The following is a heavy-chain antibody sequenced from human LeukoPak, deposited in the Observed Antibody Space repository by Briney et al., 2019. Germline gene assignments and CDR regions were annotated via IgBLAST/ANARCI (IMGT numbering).Heavy chain of an antibody. CDR2: FRYGGST. D-gene: IGHD3-10*01. CDR1: GDSISSSNNY. J-gene: IGHJ4*02. V-gene: IGHV4-39*01. CDR3: ARSSGAIDY. Sequence: SETLSLTCTVSGDSISSSNNYWGWIRQPPGKGLEWIGAFRYGGSTYYNPSLKSRVIISVDTSKNQFSLQMNSVTPEDTAVYYCARSSGAIDYWGQGTLVTVSS.